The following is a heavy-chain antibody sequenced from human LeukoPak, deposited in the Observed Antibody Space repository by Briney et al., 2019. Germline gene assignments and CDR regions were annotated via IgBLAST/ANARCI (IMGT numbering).Heavy chain of an antibody. D-gene: IGHD3-22*01. J-gene: IGHJ4*02. CDR3: ARDVAPKGYYYDSSYY. CDR1: GFTVSSNY. CDR2: IYSGGST. V-gene: IGHV3-66*01. Sequence: GGSLRLSCAASGFTVSSNYMSWVRQAPGKGLEWVSVIYSGGSTYYADSVKGRFTISRDNSKNTLYLQMNSLRAEDTAVYYCARDVAPKGYYYDSSYYWGQGTLVTVSS.